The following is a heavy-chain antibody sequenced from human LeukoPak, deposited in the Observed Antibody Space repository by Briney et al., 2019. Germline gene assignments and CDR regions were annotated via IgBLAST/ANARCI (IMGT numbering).Heavy chain of an antibody. CDR2: VSAYNGNT. D-gene: IGHD3-22*01. Sequence: ASVKVSCKASGYTFTSYGISWVRQAPGQGLEWMGWVSAYNGNTNYAQKFQGRVTITTDESTSTAYMELSSLRSEDTAVYYCARGPLPYYDSSGYLDYWGQGTLVTVSS. CDR3: ARGPLPYYDSSGYLDY. J-gene: IGHJ4*02. V-gene: IGHV1-18*01. CDR1: GYTFTSYG.